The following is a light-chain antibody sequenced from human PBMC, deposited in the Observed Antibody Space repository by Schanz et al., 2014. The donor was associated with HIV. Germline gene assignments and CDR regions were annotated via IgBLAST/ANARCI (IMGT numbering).Light chain of an antibody. J-gene: IGLJ3*02. CDR2: ATY. V-gene: IGLV1-44*01. Sequence: QSVLTQPPSASGTPGQRVTISCSGSSSNINMNAVNWYQHLPGLGPKLLIYATYNRPSGVPDRFSGSGSDTSASLAISGLQSEDEADYYCAGWDDSLKVWVFGGGTKLTVL. CDR3: AGWDDSLKVWV. CDR1: SSNINMNA.